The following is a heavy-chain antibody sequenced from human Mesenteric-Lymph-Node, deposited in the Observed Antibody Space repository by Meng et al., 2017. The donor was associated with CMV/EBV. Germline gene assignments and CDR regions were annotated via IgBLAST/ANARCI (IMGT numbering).Heavy chain of an antibody. J-gene: IGHJ2*01. CDR2: IRYDGKDL. Sequence: GGSLRLSCSTSGFTFRNYGMHWVRQAPGNGLEWISFIRYDGKDLFYADSIKGRFSISRDNTRNTLYLQMSSLRPEDTAVYYCAKGLVPAAYLDFWGRGTLVTVSS. CDR1: GFTFRNYG. D-gene: IGHD2-2*01. CDR3: AKGLVPAAYLDF. V-gene: IGHV3-30*02.